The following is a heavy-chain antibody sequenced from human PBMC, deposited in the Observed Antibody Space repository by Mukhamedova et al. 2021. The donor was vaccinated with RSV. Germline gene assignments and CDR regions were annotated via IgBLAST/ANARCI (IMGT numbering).Heavy chain of an antibody. Sequence: RTSWMHWVRQAPGKGLVWVSFINRDGSSTSYADSVKGRFPISRDNAKNTLYLQMNSLRAEDTGVYYCTRDGSYASGYWGQGTLVT. D-gene: IGHD1-26*01. J-gene: IGHJ4*02. CDR2: INRDGSST. CDR3: TRDGSYASGY. CDR1: RTSW. V-gene: IGHV3-74*01.